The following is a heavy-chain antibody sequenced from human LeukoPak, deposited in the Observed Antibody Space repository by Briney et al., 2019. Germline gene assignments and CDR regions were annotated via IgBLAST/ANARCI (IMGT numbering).Heavy chain of an antibody. CDR3: AKAHLPDYYYMDV. CDR1: GFTVNSYY. CDR2: ISGSGDIT. V-gene: IGHV3-23*01. J-gene: IGHJ6*03. Sequence: GGSLRLSCAASGFTVNSYYMSWVRQAPGKGLEWVSSISGSGDITYYADSVKGRFTISRDNSRNTLQLQMNSLRAEDTALYYCAKAHLPDYYYMDVWGKGTTVTVSS.